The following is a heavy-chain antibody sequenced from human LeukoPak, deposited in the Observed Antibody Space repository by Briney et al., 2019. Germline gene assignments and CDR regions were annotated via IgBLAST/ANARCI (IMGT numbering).Heavy chain of an antibody. V-gene: IGHV3-30*02. CDR1: GFTFRDFG. D-gene: IGHD6-13*01. CDR3: VKGGSSSHNWFDP. Sequence: PGGSLRLSCAASGFTFRDFGVHWVRQAPGKGLEWVAFIRNDGSKDYYPDSVKGRFTISRDNSRTTLYLQMHSLRIEDTAVYYCVKGGSSSHNWFDPWGQGIPVTASS. J-gene: IGHJ5*02. CDR2: IRNDGSKD.